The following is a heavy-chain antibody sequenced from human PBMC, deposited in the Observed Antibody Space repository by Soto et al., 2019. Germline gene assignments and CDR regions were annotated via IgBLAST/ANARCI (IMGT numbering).Heavy chain of an antibody. D-gene: IGHD2-15*01. CDR2: ISYDGSNK. CDR3: ARGWWGFDY. Sequence: QVQLVESGGGVVQPGRSLRLSCAASGFTFSSYAMHWVRQAPGKGLEWVAVISYDGSNKYYADSVKGRFTISRDNSKNTLYLQMNSLGAEDTAVYYCARGWWGFDYWGQGTLVTVSS. CDR1: GFTFSSYA. V-gene: IGHV3-30-3*01. J-gene: IGHJ4*02.